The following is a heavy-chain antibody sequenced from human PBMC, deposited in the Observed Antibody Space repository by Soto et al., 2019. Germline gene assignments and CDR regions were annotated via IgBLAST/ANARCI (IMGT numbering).Heavy chain of an antibody. V-gene: IGHV3-30-3*01. CDR1: GFTFSSYA. Sequence: GGSLRLSCAASGFTFSSYAMHWVRQAPGKGLEWVAVISYDGSNKYYADSVKGRFTISRDNSKNTLYLQMNSLRAEDTAVYYCARDVYYGSGSYSYGMDVWGQGTTVTVSS. D-gene: IGHD3-10*01. CDR2: ISYDGSNK. J-gene: IGHJ6*02. CDR3: ARDVYYGSGSYSYGMDV.